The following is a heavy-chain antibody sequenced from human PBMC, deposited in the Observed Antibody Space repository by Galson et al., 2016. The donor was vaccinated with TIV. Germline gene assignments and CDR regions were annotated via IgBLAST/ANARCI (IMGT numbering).Heavy chain of an antibody. Sequence: VKVSCKVSGYTFTDYYMHWVQQAPGKGLEWMGLVDPEDGETIYVEKFQGRVTITADTSTDTAYMELNSLRAEDTAVYYCAKCAESYGNDAQDVWGPGTIVTVSS. D-gene: IGHD3-16*01. V-gene: IGHV1-69-2*01. J-gene: IGHJ3*01. CDR1: GYTFTDYY. CDR3: AKCAESYGNDAQDV. CDR2: VDPEDGET.